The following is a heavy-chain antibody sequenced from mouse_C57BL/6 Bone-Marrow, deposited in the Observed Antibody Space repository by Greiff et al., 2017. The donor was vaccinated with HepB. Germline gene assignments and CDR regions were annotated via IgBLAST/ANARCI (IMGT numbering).Heavy chain of an antibody. V-gene: IGHV1-56*01. Sequence: VKLMESGPELVRPGASVKISCKAPGYTFTSYWMQWVRQRPGQGLEWIGEIFPGSGSTYYNEKFKGKATLTVDTSSSTAYMQLSSLTSEDSAVYFCARPSYYGSSYAMDYWGQGTSVTVSS. D-gene: IGHD1-1*01. CDR1: GYTFTSYW. J-gene: IGHJ4*01. CDR3: ARPSYYGSSYAMDY. CDR2: IFPGSGST.